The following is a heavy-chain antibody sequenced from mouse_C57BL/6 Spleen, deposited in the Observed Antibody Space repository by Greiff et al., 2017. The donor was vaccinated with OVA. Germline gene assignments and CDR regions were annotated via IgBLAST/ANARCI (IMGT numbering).Heavy chain of an antibody. CDR1: GYTFTSYW. D-gene: IGHD2-4*01. CDR3: AIITYYDYGVEAWFAY. V-gene: IGHV1-74*01. CDR2: IHPSDSDT. J-gene: IGHJ3*01. Sequence: QVQLQQPGAELVKPGASVKVSCKASGYTFTSYWMHWVKQRPGQGLEWIGRIHPSDSDTNYNQKFKGKATLTVDKSSSTAYLQLSSLTSEDSAVYYCAIITYYDYGVEAWFAYWGQGTLVTVSA.